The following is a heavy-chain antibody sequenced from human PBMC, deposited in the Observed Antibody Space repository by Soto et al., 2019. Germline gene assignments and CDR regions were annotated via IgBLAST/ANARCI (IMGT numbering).Heavy chain of an antibody. D-gene: IGHD6-13*01. Sequence: SETLSLTCTVSGGSISSYYWSWIRQPPGKGLEWIGYIYYSGSTNYNPSLKSRVTISVDTSKNQFSLKLSSVTAADTAVYYCARTRYSSSWSEYYYMDVWGKGTTVTVSS. CDR2: IYYSGST. J-gene: IGHJ6*03. V-gene: IGHV4-59*01. CDR1: GGSISSYY. CDR3: ARTRYSSSWSEYYYMDV.